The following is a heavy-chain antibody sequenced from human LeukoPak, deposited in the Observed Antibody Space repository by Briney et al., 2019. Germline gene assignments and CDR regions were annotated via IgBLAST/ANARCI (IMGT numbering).Heavy chain of an antibody. V-gene: IGHV1-69*01. J-gene: IGHJ4*02. CDR1: GGTFGVNA. CDR3: ARVGVRNMGLRLDY. Sequence: ASVKVSCKASGGTFGVNAIHWVRQAPGQGLEWMGDIIPIFPKSNYAQKFQGRVTFTADESTSTAYMEMSSLTSEDTAVYYCARVGVRNMGLRLDYWGQGTLVIVSS. CDR2: IIPIFPKS. D-gene: IGHD3-3*01.